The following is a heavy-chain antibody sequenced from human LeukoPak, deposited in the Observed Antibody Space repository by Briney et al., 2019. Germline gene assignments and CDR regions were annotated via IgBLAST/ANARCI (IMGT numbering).Heavy chain of an antibody. CDR3: AREPGYSYGSANDY. D-gene: IGHD5-18*01. Sequence: GSLRLSCAASGFTFSSYAMHWVRQAPGKGLEWVAVISYDGSNKYYADSAKGRFTTSRDNSKNTLYLQMNSLRAEDTAVYYCAREPGYSYGSANDYWGQGTLVSVSS. CDR1: GFTFSSYA. CDR2: ISYDGSNK. V-gene: IGHV3-30-3*01. J-gene: IGHJ4*02.